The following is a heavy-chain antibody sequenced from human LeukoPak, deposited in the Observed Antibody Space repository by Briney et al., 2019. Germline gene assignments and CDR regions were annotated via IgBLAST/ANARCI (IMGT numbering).Heavy chain of an antibody. D-gene: IGHD3-9*01. CDR1: GFTFSDYY. CDR2: ISSSGSTI. J-gene: IGHJ4*02. Sequence: GWSVRLSCAASGFTFSDYYMCWIRQAPGKGREWVSYISSSGSTIYYADSVKGRFTISRDNSKNSLYLQMNSLRAEDTAVYYCAREYDILTGYSSYYYWGQGTLVTVSS. V-gene: IGHV3-11*01. CDR3: AREYDILTGYSSYYY.